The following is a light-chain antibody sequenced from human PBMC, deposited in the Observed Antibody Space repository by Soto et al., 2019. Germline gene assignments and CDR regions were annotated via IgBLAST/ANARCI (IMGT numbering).Light chain of an antibody. CDR1: QSISSW. Sequence: DIPMTQSPSTLSASVGDRVTITCRASQSISSWLAWYQQKPGKAPKLLIYDASSLESGVPSRLSGSGSGTEFTLSISSLQADDFATYYCQQYNSSPYTFGQGTKLEIK. CDR2: DAS. V-gene: IGKV1-5*01. J-gene: IGKJ2*01. CDR3: QQYNSSPYT.